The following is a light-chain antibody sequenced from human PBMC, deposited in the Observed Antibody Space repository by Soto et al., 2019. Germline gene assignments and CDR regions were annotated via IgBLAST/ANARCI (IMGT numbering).Light chain of an antibody. CDR1: QSVSSSY. Sequence: EIVLTQSPGTLSLSPGERATLSCRASQSVSSSYLAWYQQKPGQAPRLLIYGASSRATGIPDRFSGSGSGTDFTLTISRLEPEDLAVYYCQQYGGSPPITFGQGIRLEMK. J-gene: IGKJ5*01. CDR3: QQYGGSPPIT. V-gene: IGKV3-20*01. CDR2: GAS.